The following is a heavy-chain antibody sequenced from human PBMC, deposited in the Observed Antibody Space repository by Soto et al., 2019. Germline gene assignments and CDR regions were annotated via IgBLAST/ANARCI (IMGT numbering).Heavy chain of an antibody. J-gene: IGHJ4*02. CDR1: GGSISSYY. Sequence: SETLSLTCTVSGGSISSYYWSWIRQPPGKGLEWIGYIYYSGSTNYNPSLKSRVTISVDTSKNQFSLKLSSVAAADTAVYYCARRYGDYFDYWGQGTLVTVSS. CDR2: IYYSGST. D-gene: IGHD4-17*01. CDR3: ARRYGDYFDY. V-gene: IGHV4-59*08.